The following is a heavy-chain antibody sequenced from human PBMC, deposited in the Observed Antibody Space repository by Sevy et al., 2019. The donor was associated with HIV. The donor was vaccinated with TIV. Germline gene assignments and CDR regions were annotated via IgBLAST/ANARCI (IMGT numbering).Heavy chain of an antibody. CDR1: GYTFTNYG. CDR3: ARPSSGSYLMSFDY. CDR2: ISAYNGNT. D-gene: IGHD3-10*01. V-gene: IGHV1-18*01. Sequence: ASVKVSCKASGYTFTNYGISWVRQAPGQGLEWMGWISAYNGNTNYAQKLQGRVTMTTDTSTSTAYMELRSLRPDDTAVYYCARPSSGSYLMSFDYWGQGTLVTVSS. J-gene: IGHJ4*02.